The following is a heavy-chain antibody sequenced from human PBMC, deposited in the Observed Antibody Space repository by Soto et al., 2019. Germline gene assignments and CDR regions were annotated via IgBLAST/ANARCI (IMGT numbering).Heavy chain of an antibody. D-gene: IGHD6-13*01. V-gene: IGHV3-23*01. CDR1: GFTFSAYA. CDR2: ISGSGGAT. Sequence: GGSLRLSCAASGFTFSAYAMSWVRQAPGKGLEWVSVISGSGGATYYADSVKGRFTISRDNSKNTLYLQMNSLRAEDTALYYCARQDYSTTWYLNYWGQGTLVTVSS. J-gene: IGHJ4*02. CDR3: ARQDYSTTWYLNY.